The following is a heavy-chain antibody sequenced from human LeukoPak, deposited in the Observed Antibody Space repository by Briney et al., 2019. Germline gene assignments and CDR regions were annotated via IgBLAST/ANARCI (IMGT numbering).Heavy chain of an antibody. CDR1: AASVSSNTAS. Sequence: SPTLSLTFAISAASVSSNTASWHWIRQSPSNGLEWLGSTYYRSKWYNNYALSVKSRITINPDTSKNQFSLQLNSVTPEDTAVYYCTRGGQGMGVWGQGTTVTVSS. CDR3: TRGGQGMGV. J-gene: IGHJ6*02. CDR2: TYYRSKWYN. V-gene: IGHV6-1*01.